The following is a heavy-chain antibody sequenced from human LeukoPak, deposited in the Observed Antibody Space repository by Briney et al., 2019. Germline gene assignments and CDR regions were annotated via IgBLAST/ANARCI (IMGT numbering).Heavy chain of an antibody. Sequence: GGSLRLTCAASGFIVSSNYMSWVRQAPGKGLERVAVIYSGGSTYYADSVKGRFTISRDTSKNTLYLQMNSLRAEDTAVYYCASTHLGYCSSVSCQNDYWGQGTLVTVSS. CDR3: ASTHLGYCSSVSCQNDY. CDR1: GFIVSSNY. D-gene: IGHD2-15*01. J-gene: IGHJ4*02. CDR2: IYSGGST. V-gene: IGHV3-53*01.